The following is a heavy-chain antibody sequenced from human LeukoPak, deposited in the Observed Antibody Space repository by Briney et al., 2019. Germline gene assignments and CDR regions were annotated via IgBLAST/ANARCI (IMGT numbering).Heavy chain of an antibody. V-gene: IGHV1-18*01. Sequence: ASVKVSCKTSGYTFSTYGINWLRQAPGQELEWMGWISGYNGNINYAQKCRDRVTMTTDTSTSTAYMELRSLRSDDTAVYYCARVPPIPPVTDFDYWGQGTLVIVSS. CDR1: GYTFSTYG. D-gene: IGHD2-21*01. J-gene: IGHJ4*02. CDR3: ARVPPIPPVTDFDY. CDR2: ISGYNGNI.